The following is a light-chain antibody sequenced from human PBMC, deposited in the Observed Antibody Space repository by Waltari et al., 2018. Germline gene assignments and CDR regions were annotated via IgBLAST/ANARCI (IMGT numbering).Light chain of an antibody. V-gene: IGKV3-20*01. Sequence: EIVLTQSPGTLSLSPGDRATLSCRASQSVSSAYLAWFQHKPGQAPRLLIHSTSARATGIPDRFSGSGSGTDFILTISRLEPEDFAVYYCQQYGTSPFAFGGGTKVEIK. J-gene: IGKJ4*01. CDR3: QQYGTSPFA. CDR2: STS. CDR1: QSVSSAY.